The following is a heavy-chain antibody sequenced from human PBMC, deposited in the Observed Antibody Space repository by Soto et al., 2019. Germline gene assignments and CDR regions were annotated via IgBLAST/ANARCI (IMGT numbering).Heavy chain of an antibody. Sequence: PGGSLRLSCAASGFTFSSYAMHWVRQAPGKGLEWVAVISYDGSNKYYADSVKGRFTISRDNSKNTLYLQMNSLRAEDTAVYYCARDAVPGIADYYFDYWGQGTLVTVSS. V-gene: IGHV3-30-3*01. CDR3: ARDAVPGIADYYFDY. CDR1: GFTFSSYA. CDR2: ISYDGSNK. D-gene: IGHD6-13*01. J-gene: IGHJ4*02.